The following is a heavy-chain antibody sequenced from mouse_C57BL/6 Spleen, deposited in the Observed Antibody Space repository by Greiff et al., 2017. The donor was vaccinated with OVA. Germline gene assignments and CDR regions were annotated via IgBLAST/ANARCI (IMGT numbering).Heavy chain of an antibody. CDR1: GYTFTSYW. V-gene: IGHV1-69*01. Sequence: VQLQQPGAELVMPGASVKLSCKASGYTFTSYWMHWVKQRPGQGLEWIGEIDPSDSYTNYNQKFKGKSTLTVDKSSSTAYMQLSSLTSEDSAVYYCARWSKYGVGAMDYWGQGTSVTVSS. D-gene: IGHD2-5*01. J-gene: IGHJ4*01. CDR2: IDPSDSYT. CDR3: ARWSKYGVGAMDY.